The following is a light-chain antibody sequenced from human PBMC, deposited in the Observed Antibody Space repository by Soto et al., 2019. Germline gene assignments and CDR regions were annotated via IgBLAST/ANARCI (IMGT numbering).Light chain of an antibody. V-gene: IGKV1-5*01. CDR2: SAS. CDR3: QQYDGN. Sequence: DIQMTQSPSTLSASVGDRVIITCRASQSISTWLAWYQQKPGEGPKLLIYSASTLQSGVPSRFSGSGSGTEFTLTISGLQPHDFATYYCQQYDGNFGGGTRVEIK. J-gene: IGKJ4*01. CDR1: QSISTW.